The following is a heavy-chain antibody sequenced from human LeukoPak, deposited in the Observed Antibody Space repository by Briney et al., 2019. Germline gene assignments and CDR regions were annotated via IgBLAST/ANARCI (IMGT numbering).Heavy chain of an antibody. CDR3: AKDRGTPGWFGESYNWFDP. D-gene: IGHD3-10*01. CDR1: EFTFSSYG. V-gene: IGHV3-30*18. J-gene: IGHJ5*02. Sequence: PGGSLRLSCAASEFTFSSYGMHCVRQAPGNGLEWAAVISYDGSNKYYADSVKGRFTISRDNSKNTLYLQMNSLRAEDTAVYYCAKDRGTPGWFGESYNWFDPWGQGTMVTVSS. CDR2: ISYDGSNK.